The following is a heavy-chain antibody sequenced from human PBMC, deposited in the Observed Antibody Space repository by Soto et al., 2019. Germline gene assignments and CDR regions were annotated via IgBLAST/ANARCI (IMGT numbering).Heavy chain of an antibody. CDR2: ISGGGGST. Sequence: GGSLRLSCAASGFTFSSSAMSWVRQAPGKGLEWVSAISGGGGSTFYADSVKGRFTISRDNSKSTLYLQMNSLRAEDTAVYYCAKDPGSVGNYFDSWGQGTLVTVSS. CDR3: AKDPGSVGNYFDS. V-gene: IGHV3-23*01. CDR1: GFTFSSSA. J-gene: IGHJ4*02. D-gene: IGHD6-13*01.